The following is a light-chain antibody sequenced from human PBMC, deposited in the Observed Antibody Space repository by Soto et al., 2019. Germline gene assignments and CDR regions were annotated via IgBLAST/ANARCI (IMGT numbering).Light chain of an antibody. V-gene: IGLV2-11*01. CDR2: DVT. Sequence: QSVLTQPRSVSGSPGQSVTISCTGTSSDIGGYNYVSWYQQNPGKAPKLMIYDVTNRPSGVPDRFSGSKSGNTASLTVSGLQAEDEADYYCSSYAGSNNKVFGTGTKLTVL. CDR3: SSYAGSNNKV. CDR1: SSDIGGYNY. J-gene: IGLJ1*01.